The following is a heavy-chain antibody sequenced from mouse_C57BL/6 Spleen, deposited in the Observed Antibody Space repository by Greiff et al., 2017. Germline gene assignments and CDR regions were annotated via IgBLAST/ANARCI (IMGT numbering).Heavy chain of an antibody. Sequence: QVHVKQSGAELARPGASVKLSCKASGYTFTSYGISWVKQRTGQGLEWIGEIYPRSGNTYYNEKFKGKATLTADKSSRTAYMELRSLPSEDSAVYFCARCDYDRDWYFEVWGTGTTVTVSS. CDR1: GYTFTSYG. CDR3: ARCDYDRDWYFEV. J-gene: IGHJ1*03. V-gene: IGHV1-81*01. D-gene: IGHD2-4*01. CDR2: IYPRSGNT.